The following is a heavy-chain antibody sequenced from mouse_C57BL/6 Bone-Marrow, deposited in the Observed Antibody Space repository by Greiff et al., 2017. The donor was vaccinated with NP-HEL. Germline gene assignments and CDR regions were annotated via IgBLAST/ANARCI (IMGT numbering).Heavy chain of an antibody. CDR3: AREGSGYAYYYAMDY. CDR2: INPSTGGT. D-gene: IGHD3-2*02. CDR1: GYSFTGYY. J-gene: IGHJ4*01. V-gene: IGHV1-42*01. Sequence: EVQLQESGPELVKPGASVKISCKASGYSFTGYYMNWVKQSPEKSLEWIGEINPSTGGTTYNQKFKAKATLTVDKSSSTAYMQLKSLTSEDSAVYYCAREGSGYAYYYAMDYWGQGTSVTVSS.